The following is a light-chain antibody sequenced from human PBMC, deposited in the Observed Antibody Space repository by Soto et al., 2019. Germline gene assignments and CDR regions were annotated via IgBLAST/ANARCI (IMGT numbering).Light chain of an antibody. J-gene: IGKJ1*01. V-gene: IGKV1-39*01. CDR2: TAS. CDR1: QSISIY. Sequence: DIRMTQSPSSLSASIGDRVTITCRASQSISIYLNWYQHKPGKAPKLLINTASSLQSGVPSRFSGSGSGTDFTLTISSLQPEDFATYYCQQSYNTPPTFGQGTKVEIK. CDR3: QQSYNTPPT.